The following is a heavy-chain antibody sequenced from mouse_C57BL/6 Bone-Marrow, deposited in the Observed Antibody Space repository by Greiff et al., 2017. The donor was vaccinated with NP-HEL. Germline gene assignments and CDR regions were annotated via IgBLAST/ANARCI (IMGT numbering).Heavy chain of an antibody. CDR1: GYSITSGYY. V-gene: IGHV3-6*01. CDR2: ISYDGSN. D-gene: IGHD1-1*01. Sequence: VQLQQSGPGLVKPSQSLSLTCSVTGYSITSGYYWNWIRQFPGNKLEWMGYISYDGSNNYNPSLKNRISITRDTSKNQFFLKLNSVTTEDTATYYCARDRDYYGSSYDYAMDYWGQGTSVTVSS. CDR3: ARDRDYYGSSYDYAMDY. J-gene: IGHJ4*01.